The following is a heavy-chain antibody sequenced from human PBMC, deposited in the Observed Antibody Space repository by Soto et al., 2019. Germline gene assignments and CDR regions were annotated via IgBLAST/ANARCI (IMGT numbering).Heavy chain of an antibody. Sequence: GGSLRLSCAASGFTFYNYNMNWVRQAPGKGLEWVSSISSNSDYIWYADSVEGRFTVSRDNAKNSLFLQMNGLRDEDTAVYYCARDTFTYSRGFMRGTYSGLDVWGQGTTVTVSS. V-gene: IGHV3-21*01. CDR1: GFTFYNYN. CDR3: ARDTFTYSRGFMRGTYSGLDV. CDR2: ISSNSDYI. J-gene: IGHJ6*02. D-gene: IGHD3-10*01.